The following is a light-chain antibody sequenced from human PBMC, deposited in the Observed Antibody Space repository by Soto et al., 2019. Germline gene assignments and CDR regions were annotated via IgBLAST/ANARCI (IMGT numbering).Light chain of an antibody. CDR3: QEFHSSSRT. CDR1: RNIESW. CDR2: SAS. Sequence: DIRMTQSPSTLSASLGDRVTISCRASRNIESWLAWYQQRPGGIPQLLIYSASNLQSGVPSRFSGSGSGTDFTLTINGLQPDDFATYHCQEFHSSSRTFGQGTRVDMK. V-gene: IGKV1-5*03. J-gene: IGKJ1*01.